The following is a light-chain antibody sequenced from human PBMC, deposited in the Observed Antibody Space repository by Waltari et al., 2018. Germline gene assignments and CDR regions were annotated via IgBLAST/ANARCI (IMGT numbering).Light chain of an antibody. V-gene: IGKV3-20*01. CDR3: QKYGTLPAT. CDR1: QSIRKY. J-gene: IGKJ1*01. CDR2: DAA. Sequence: EIMLTQSPGTLSLSPGERATLSCRASQSIRKYLAWYQQKPGQAPRLLIYDAASRATGIPDRFGGSGSGTDFSLTISRLEPEDSAVYYCQKYGTLPATFGQGTKVEIK.